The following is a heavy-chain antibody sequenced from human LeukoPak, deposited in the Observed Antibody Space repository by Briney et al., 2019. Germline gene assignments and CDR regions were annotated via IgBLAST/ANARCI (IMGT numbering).Heavy chain of an antibody. CDR2: ISGSGGST. CDR1: GFTFSSYA. J-gene: IGHJ4*02. CDR3: ARDGSMMGATY. D-gene: IGHD1-26*01. V-gene: IGHV3-23*01. Sequence: GGSLRLSCAASGFTFSSYAMSWVRQAPGKGLEWVSAISGSGGSTYYADSVKGRFTISRDNSKNSLYLQMNSLRAEDTAVYYCARDGSMMGATYWGQGTLVTVSS.